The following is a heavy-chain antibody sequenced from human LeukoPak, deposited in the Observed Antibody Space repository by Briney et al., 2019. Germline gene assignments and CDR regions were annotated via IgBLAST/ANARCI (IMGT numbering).Heavy chain of an antibody. J-gene: IGHJ5*02. D-gene: IGHD3-22*01. V-gene: IGHV4-4*07. CDR1: GGSISSYY. CDR2: VYASGKT. CDR3: ARAIDSGDYQYKGFNP. Sequence: SETLSLTCTVSGGSISSYYWSWIRQPAGKGLEWIGRVYASGKTNYKPSLKSRVTISIDTSKNQFSLNVRSVTAADTAVYYCARAIDSGDYQYKGFNPWGQGTLVTVSS.